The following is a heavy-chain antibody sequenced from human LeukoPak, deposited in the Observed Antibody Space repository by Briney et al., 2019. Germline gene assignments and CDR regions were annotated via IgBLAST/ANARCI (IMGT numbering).Heavy chain of an antibody. V-gene: IGHV3-33*06. J-gene: IGHJ4*02. CDR3: AKDHITRTTLFFGSFDY. D-gene: IGHD1-7*01. Sequence: PGGSLRLSCAASGFTFSNYGMHWVRQAPGKGLEWVAVIWYDGSNKYYADSVKGRFTISRDNSKNTLYLQMNSLRAEDTAVYYCAKDHITRTTLFFGSFDYWGQGALVTVSS. CDR2: IWYDGSNK. CDR1: GFTFSNYG.